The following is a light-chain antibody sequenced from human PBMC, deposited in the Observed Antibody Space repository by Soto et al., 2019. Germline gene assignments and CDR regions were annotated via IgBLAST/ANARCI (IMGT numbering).Light chain of an antibody. Sequence: EIVMTQSPATLSLSPGEEATLSCRASQSISNKLAWYQQKPGQAPRLLMYDASTRATDIPARFSGSGSGAEFTLTITSLQSEDFAVYYCQQYGNWPPLTFGGGTKVDIK. CDR1: QSISNK. CDR2: DAS. J-gene: IGKJ4*01. CDR3: QQYGNWPPLT. V-gene: IGKV3-15*01.